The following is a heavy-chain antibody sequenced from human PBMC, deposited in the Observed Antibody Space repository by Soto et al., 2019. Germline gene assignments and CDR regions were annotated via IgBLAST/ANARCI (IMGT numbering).Heavy chain of an antibody. D-gene: IGHD3-10*01. CDR3: AKGLLIMVRKVIITPQYYYGMDV. J-gene: IGHJ6*02. V-gene: IGHV3-74*03. CDR2: INSGGSNI. CDR1: GVNLRNYW. Sequence: VGSLRLSCTASGVNLRNYWMHWVRQAPGKGLVWVSRINSGGSNIKYADSVKGRFTISRDNAKNTLYLQMNSLRAEDTAVYYCAKGLLIMVRKVIITPQYYYGMDVWGQGTTVTVSS.